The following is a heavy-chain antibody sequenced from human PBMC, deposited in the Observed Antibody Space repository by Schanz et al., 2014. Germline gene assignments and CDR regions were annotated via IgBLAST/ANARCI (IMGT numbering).Heavy chain of an antibody. J-gene: IGHJ4*02. CDR3: AKVAPAATDLDS. CDR2: ISDSGDST. V-gene: IGHV3-11*01. CDR1: GFTFSDYY. Sequence: VQLVDSGGGLVKPGGSLRLSCAASGFTFSDYYMTWIRQAPGKGLEWVSDISDSGDSTHYADSVKGRFTISRDNAKNSLFLQMNSLSAEDTAFYYCAKVAPAATDLDSWGLGTLVTVSS. D-gene: IGHD2-2*01.